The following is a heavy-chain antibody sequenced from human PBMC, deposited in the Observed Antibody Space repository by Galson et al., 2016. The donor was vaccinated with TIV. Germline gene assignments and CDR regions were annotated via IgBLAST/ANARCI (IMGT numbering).Heavy chain of an antibody. CDR2: IYYSGNT. D-gene: IGHD7-27*01. CDR1: GGSISSYY. J-gene: IGHJ4*02. V-gene: IGHV4-59*08. CDR3: AKHLTGSASFDY. Sequence: SETLSLTCTVSGGSISSYYWSWIRQPPGKGLEWIGYIYYSGNTKYNPSLKSRVTISLDTSKNQFSLKLSSVTAADTALYYCAKHLTGSASFDYWGQGTLVTVSS.